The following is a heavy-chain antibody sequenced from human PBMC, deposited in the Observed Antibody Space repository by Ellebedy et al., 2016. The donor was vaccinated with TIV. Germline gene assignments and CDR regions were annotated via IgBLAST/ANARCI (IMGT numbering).Heavy chain of an antibody. D-gene: IGHD6-13*01. V-gene: IGHV3-30*03. Sequence: GESLKISXAASGFTFRSYGMHWVRQAPGKGLGWVALISYDESNKYYADSVRGRFTISRDNSKNTLYLQMDSLRAEDTAVYYCARADFGAAAGTGSRALDYWGQGTLVTVSS. J-gene: IGHJ4*02. CDR1: GFTFRSYG. CDR2: ISYDESNK. CDR3: ARADFGAAAGTGSRALDY.